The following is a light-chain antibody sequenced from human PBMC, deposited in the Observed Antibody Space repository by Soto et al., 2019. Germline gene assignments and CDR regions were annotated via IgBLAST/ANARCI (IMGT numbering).Light chain of an antibody. CDR1: QSISTY. Sequence: DIQMTQSPSSLSASVGDRVTITCRASQSISTYLNWYQQKPGKAPNLLIFAASTLQSGVPSRFSGSGSGTDFTLTIRSLQPEDFATYYRQQSYTAPLTFGGGTKVDIK. J-gene: IGKJ4*01. CDR2: AAS. CDR3: QQSYTAPLT. V-gene: IGKV1-39*01.